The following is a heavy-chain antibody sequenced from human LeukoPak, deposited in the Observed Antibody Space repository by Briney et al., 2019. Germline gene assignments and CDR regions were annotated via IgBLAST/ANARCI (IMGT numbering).Heavy chain of an antibody. Sequence: GGSLRLSCAASGFTFSSYGMHWVRQAPGKGLEWVAFIRYDGSNKYYADSVKGRFTISRDNSKNTLYLQMNSLRAEDTAVYYCAKETDRGSPFFDYWGQGTLVTVSS. D-gene: IGHD2-15*01. J-gene: IGHJ4*02. CDR1: GFTFSSYG. V-gene: IGHV3-30*02. CDR2: IRYDGSNK. CDR3: AKETDRGSPFFDY.